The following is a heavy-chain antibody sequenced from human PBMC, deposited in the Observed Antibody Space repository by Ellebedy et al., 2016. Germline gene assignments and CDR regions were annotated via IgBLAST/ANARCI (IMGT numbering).Heavy chain of an antibody. J-gene: IGHJ4*02. Sequence: SETLSLTCTVSGGSVSRDYWSRIRQPPGKGLEWSGYISFSVLSKYNPSLKSRVTISGATSKSELSLHLSSVTASDTAVYYFARLPSGNIFGYFDYWGQGILFTVSS. V-gene: IGHV4-59*02. CDR1: GGSVSRDY. CDR3: ARLPSGNIFGYFDY. D-gene: IGHD5-18*01. CDR2: ISFSVLS.